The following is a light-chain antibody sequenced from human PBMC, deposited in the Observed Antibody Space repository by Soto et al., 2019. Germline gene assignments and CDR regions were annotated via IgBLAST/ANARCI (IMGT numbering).Light chain of an antibody. CDR2: DVS. CDR3: SSYTRSSTRV. CDR1: SSDVGGYNY. J-gene: IGLJ1*01. Sequence: QSALTQPASVSGSPGQSITISCTGTSSDVGGYNYVSWYQHHPGNAPKLLIYDVSNRPSGVSNRFSGSKSGNTASLTISGLQAEDEADYYCSSYTRSSTRVFGTETKLTVL. V-gene: IGLV2-14*03.